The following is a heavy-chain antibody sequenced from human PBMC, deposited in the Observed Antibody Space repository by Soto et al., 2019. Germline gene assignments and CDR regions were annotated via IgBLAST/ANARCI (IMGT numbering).Heavy chain of an antibody. CDR2: ISPYNGHT. D-gene: IGHD3-3*01. J-gene: IGHJ6*02. CDR1: GYIFNGYG. V-gene: IGHV1-18*04. Sequence: QIPLVQSGGEVKKPGASVNLSCKASGYIFNGYGISWVRQAPGQGLEWMGWISPYNGHTEYSQSLQGRLTVTADTSTTTVYMELRGLRSDDAAVYYCARGGSGYHTGRGFAGAMDVWGQGTTVTVSS. CDR3: ARGGSGYHTGRGFAGAMDV.